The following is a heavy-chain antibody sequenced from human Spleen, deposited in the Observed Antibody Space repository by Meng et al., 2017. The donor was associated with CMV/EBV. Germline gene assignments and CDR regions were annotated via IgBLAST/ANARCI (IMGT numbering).Heavy chain of an antibody. CDR1: HESPSCSS. J-gene: IGHJ5*02. Sequence: VYHESPSCSSWSLLHPPPGRGVWWVGNITPSGSTNYSPYFKGRVTISVDASKNQFSLNVNSVTDADTAVYYCARVFEEWFDYNWFDPWGQGTLVTVSS. CDR3: ARVFEEWFDYNWFDP. CDR2: ITPSGST. V-gene: IGHV4-34*01. D-gene: IGHD3-3*01.